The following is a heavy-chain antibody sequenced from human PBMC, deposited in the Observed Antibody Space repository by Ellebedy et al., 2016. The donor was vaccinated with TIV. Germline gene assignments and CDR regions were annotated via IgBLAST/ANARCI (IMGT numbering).Heavy chain of an antibody. Sequence: SLKISXAASGFTVSSNYMSWVRQAPGKGLEWVSGISWNSGSIGYADSVKGRFTISRDNAKNSLYLQMNSLRAEDTALYYCAKFWGYDSNMDVWGKGTTVTVSS. CDR2: ISWNSGSI. CDR1: GFTVSSNY. V-gene: IGHV3-9*01. J-gene: IGHJ6*03. CDR3: AKFWGYDSNMDV. D-gene: IGHD3-22*01.